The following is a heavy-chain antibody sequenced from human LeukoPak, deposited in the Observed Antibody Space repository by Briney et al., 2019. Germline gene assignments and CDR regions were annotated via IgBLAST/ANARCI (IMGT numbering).Heavy chain of an antibody. CDR1: GIPFSTYD. CDR2: INSRSAII. J-gene: IGHJ4*02. V-gene: IGHV3-48*02. CDR3: TGPSGSGWDY. D-gene: IGHD1-26*01. Sequence: GGSLRLSCVVSGIPFSTYDMNWVRRAPGKGLEGVAYINSRSAIINYAGSVKGRFTISRDNAMDSLYLEMNSLGDEDTAVYYCTGPSGSGWDYWGQRTLVSVSS.